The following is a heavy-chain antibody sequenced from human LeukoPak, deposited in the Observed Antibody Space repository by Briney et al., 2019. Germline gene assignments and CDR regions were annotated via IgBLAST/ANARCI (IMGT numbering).Heavy chain of an antibody. CDR2: ISGSGGST. D-gene: IGHD3-10*01. CDR1: GFTFSSYA. J-gene: IGHJ4*01. Sequence: GGSLRLSCAASGFTFSSYAVSWVRQAPGKGLEWVSAISGSGGSTYYADSVKGRFTISRDNSKNTLDLQMNSLRVEDTAIYYCAKDRFASGSYDYWAQGTLVTVSS. V-gene: IGHV3-23*01. CDR3: AKDRFASGSYDY.